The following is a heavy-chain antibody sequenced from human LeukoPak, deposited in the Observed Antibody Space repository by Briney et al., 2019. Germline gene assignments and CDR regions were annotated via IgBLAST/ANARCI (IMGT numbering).Heavy chain of an antibody. CDR1: GFTFSSYG. D-gene: IGHD3-22*01. V-gene: IGHV3-33*06. CDR2: IWYDGSNK. J-gene: IGHJ4*02. Sequence: PGGSLRLSCAASGFTFSSYGMHWVRQAPGKGLEWVAVIWYDGSNKYYADSVKGRFTIPRDNFKNTLYLQMNSLRAEDTAVYYCAKEAVDYYDSSGYYPFDYWGQGTLVTVSS. CDR3: AKEAVDYYDSSGYYPFDY.